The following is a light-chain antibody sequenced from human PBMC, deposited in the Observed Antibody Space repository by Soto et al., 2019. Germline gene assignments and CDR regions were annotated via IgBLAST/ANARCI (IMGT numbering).Light chain of an antibody. CDR3: KSYAVRNTYV. V-gene: IGLV2-8*01. CDR2: EVV. Sequence: QYALTQPPSASGSPGQSVTISCTGTKNDIGVYDFVSWYQHHPGKAPRLIIYEVVQRPTGVPDRFSGSKSGNTASLTVSGLQAADEADYFCKSYAVRNTYVFGSGTKLTV. CDR1: KNDIGVYDF. J-gene: IGLJ1*01.